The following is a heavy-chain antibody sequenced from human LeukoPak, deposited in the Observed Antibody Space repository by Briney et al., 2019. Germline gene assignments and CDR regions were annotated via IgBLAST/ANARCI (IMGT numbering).Heavy chain of an antibody. J-gene: IGHJ4*02. Sequence: PSETLSLTCAVYGGSFSGYYWSWIRQPPGKGLEWLGEINHSGSTNYNPSLKSRVNISVDTSKNQFSLKLSSETAADTAVYYCARDYYDSSGYYSLFDYWGQGTLVTVSS. CDR2: INHSGST. CDR3: ARDYYDSSGYYSLFDY. V-gene: IGHV4-34*01. CDR1: GGSFSGYY. D-gene: IGHD3-22*01.